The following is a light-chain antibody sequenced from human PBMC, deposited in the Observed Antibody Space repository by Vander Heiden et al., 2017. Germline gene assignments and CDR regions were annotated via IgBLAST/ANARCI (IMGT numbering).Light chain of an antibody. CDR3: SSYAGSNSWV. CDR1: CCDVGCYNY. Sequence: QNALTQPPFASGPPGQSFTISCIGSCCDVGCYNYVSWYQHLPGKAPKLMIYAVSERSSGVPDRFSGSKSVNPASLTVSGLQAEDESDYFCSSYAGSNSWVFGGGTKLTVL. CDR2: AVS. V-gene: IGLV2-8*01. J-gene: IGLJ3*02.